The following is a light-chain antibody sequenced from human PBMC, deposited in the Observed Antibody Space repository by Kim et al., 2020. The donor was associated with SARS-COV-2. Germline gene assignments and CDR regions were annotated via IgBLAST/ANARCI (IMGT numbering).Light chain of an antibody. CDR2: DVS. Sequence: QSVLTQPASVSGSPGQSITISCTGTSSDVGGYNYVSWYQQHPGKAPKLMICDVSKRPSGVSNRFSGSKSGNTASLTISGLQAEDVADYYCSSYTSSSTRFGGGTQLAV. CDR1: SSDVGGYNY. CDR3: SSYTSSSTR. V-gene: IGLV2-14*01. J-gene: IGLJ2*01.